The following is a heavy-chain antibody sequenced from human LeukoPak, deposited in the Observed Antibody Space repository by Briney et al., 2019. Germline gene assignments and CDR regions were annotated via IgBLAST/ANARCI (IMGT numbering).Heavy chain of an antibody. CDR1: GYTFTGYY. J-gene: IGHJ4*02. V-gene: IGHV1-2*02. CDR2: INPNSGGT. CDR3: ARDEYDILTGSGSSYYFDY. D-gene: IGHD3-9*01. Sequence: AAGKVSCKASGYTFTGYYMHWVRQAPGQGLEWMGWINPNSGGTNYAQNFQGRVTMTRDTSISTAYMELSSLRSDDTAVYYCARDEYDILTGSGSSYYFDYWGQGTLVPVFS.